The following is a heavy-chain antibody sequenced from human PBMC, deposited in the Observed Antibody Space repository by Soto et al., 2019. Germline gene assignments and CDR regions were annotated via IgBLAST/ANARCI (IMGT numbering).Heavy chain of an antibody. J-gene: IGHJ4*02. CDR1: GGTFSSYA. V-gene: IGHV1-69*01. Sequence: QVQLVQSVAEVKQPGSSVKVSCKASGGTFSSYAISCLRQAPGPGLEWMGGIIPIFGTANYAQKLQGRVTITADESTSTDYRELSSLISEDTAVYYCTREGASVSNIDYWGQGTMVTVSS. CDR2: IIPIFGTA. CDR3: TREGASVSNIDY. D-gene: IGHD1-26*01.